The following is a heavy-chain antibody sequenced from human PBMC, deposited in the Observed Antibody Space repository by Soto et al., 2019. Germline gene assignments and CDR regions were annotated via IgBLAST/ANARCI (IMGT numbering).Heavy chain of an antibody. V-gene: IGHV4-4*02. CDR2: ISHSGST. Sequence: PSETLSLTCAVSADSINISPWWNWVRQPPGWGLEWIGQISHSGSTNYNPSITSRVTISVDKSKNHFSLKLTSVTAADTAVYYCAARHFWSGPWTHTRLDYWGQGTLVTVSS. CDR1: ADSINISPW. CDR3: AARHFWSGPWTHTRLDY. D-gene: IGHD3-3*02. J-gene: IGHJ4*02.